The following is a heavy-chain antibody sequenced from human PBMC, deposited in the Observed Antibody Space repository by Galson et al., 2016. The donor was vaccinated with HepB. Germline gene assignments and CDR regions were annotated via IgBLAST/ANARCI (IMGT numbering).Heavy chain of an antibody. D-gene: IGHD7-27*01. V-gene: IGHV3-30*03. CDR2: ISFDGGKQ. J-gene: IGHJ4*02. Sequence: SLRLSCAVSGFALSSYGMHRVRQVPGKGLEWVADISFDGGKQHYADSVKGRFSISRDTSRVYLQMSSLTPADTGLYYCARDYSYSSNWPGYWGQGTLVIVS. CDR1: GFALSSYG. CDR3: ARDYSYSSNWPGY.